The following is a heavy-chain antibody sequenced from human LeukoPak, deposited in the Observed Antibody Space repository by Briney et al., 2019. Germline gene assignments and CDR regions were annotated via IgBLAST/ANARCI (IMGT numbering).Heavy chain of an antibody. J-gene: IGHJ4*02. Sequence: GGSLRLSCPLSVFTLNSSPISCGRQAPGRGLEWVSVISTSGESAYYADSVKGRFTISRDNSKNTLYLQMNSLRAEDTDLYYCANDRGSRYHCFDSWGQGTLVTVSS. CDR2: ISTSGESA. V-gene: IGHV3-23*01. D-gene: IGHD3-22*01. CDR1: VFTLNSSP. CDR3: ANDRGSRYHCFDS.